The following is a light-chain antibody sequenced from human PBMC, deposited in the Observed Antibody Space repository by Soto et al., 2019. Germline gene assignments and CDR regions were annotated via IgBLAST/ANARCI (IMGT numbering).Light chain of an antibody. Sequence: QSVLTQPASVSGSPGQSITISCTGTSSDVGGYNYVSWYQQHPGKAPKLTIYEVSNRPSGVSNRFSGSKSGNTASLTISGLQAEDEADYYCSSYTRSSTRVFGPGTKLTVL. CDR1: SSDVGGYNY. CDR3: SSYTRSSTRV. J-gene: IGLJ1*01. CDR2: EVS. V-gene: IGLV2-14*01.